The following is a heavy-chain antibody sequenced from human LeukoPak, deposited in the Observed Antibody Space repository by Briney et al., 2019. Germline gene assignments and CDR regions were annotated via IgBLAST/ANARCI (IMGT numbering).Heavy chain of an antibody. CDR2: IGTAGDT. CDR1: GFTFSNYD. Sequence: PGGSLRLSCAASGFTFSNYDMHWVRHATGKGLEWVSAIGTAGDTYYPGSVKGRFTISRENAKNSLYLQMNSLRAGDTAVYYCARDRGGGHMDVWGKGTTVTISS. D-gene: IGHD2-15*01. J-gene: IGHJ6*03. V-gene: IGHV3-13*01. CDR3: ARDRGGGHMDV.